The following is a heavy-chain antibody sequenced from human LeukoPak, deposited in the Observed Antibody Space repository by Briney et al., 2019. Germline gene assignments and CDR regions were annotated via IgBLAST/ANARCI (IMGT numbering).Heavy chain of an antibody. CDR2: ISGSGGST. CDR3: ANARYGYDFWSGYYPGYYYGMDV. D-gene: IGHD3-3*01. Sequence: PGGSLRLSCAASGFTFSSYAMSWVRQAPGKGLEWVSAISGSGGSTYYADSVKGRFTISRDNSKNTLYLQMNSLRAEDTAVYYCANARYGYDFWSGYYPGYYYGMDVWGQGTTVTVSS. J-gene: IGHJ6*02. CDR1: GFTFSSYA. V-gene: IGHV3-23*01.